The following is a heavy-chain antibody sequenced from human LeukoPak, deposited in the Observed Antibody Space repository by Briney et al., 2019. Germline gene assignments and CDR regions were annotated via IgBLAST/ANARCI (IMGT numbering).Heavy chain of an antibody. J-gene: IGHJ4*02. CDR1: GYTFTSYD. Sequence: GASVKVSCKASGYTFTSYDINWVRQATGQGLEWVGWMNPNSGNTGHAQKFQGRVTMTRNTSISTAYLELSSLRSEDPAVYYCARVNFWYGSGSYFGYWGQGTLVTVSS. CDR3: ARVNFWYGSGSYFGY. D-gene: IGHD3-10*01. V-gene: IGHV1-8*01. CDR2: MNPNSGNT.